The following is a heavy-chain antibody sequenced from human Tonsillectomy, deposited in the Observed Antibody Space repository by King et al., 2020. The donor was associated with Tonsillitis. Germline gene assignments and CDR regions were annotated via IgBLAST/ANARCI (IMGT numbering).Heavy chain of an antibody. CDR3: PRWLKGFDY. V-gene: IGHV3-53*04. Sequence: EVQLVESGGGLVQPGGSLRLSCAASGFTVSSNYMSWVRQAPGKGLERVSLIYSGGSTYYADSVKGRFTISRHNAENTLFLQMNSLRAEDTAVYYCPRWLKGFDYWGQGTLVTVSS. J-gene: IGHJ4*02. D-gene: IGHD3-10*01. CDR1: GFTVSSNY. CDR2: IYSGGST.